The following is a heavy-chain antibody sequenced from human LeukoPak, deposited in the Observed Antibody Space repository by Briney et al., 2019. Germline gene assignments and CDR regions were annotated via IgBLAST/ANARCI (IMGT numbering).Heavy chain of an antibody. D-gene: IGHD3-22*01. CDR2: IKEDGTKK. V-gene: IGHV3-7*03. CDR1: GFSFSSYT. J-gene: IGHJ4*02. Sequence: GGSLRLSCAASGFSFSSYTMNWVRQAPGKGLEWVANIKEDGTKKNYVDSVKGRFTISRDNAKNSLYLQMSSLRAEDTAVYYCATPLDYYDSSGYHQGGDWGQGTLVTVSS. CDR3: ATPLDYYDSSGYHQGGD.